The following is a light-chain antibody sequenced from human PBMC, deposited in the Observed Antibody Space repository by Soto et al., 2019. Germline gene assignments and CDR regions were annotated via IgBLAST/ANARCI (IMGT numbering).Light chain of an antibody. V-gene: IGKV1-12*01. CDR3: QQANSFPLT. J-gene: IGKJ4*01. Sequence: DIPMTQSPSSVSASVGDRVSITCRASQGISNWLAWYQQKPGRAPKLLIYTGSSLQSGVPSRFSGTGSGTDFTLTISSLQPEDGATYYCQQANSFPLTFGGGTKVEIK. CDR2: TGS. CDR1: QGISNW.